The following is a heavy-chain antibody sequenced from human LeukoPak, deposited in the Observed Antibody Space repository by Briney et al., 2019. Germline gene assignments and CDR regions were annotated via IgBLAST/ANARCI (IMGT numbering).Heavy chain of an antibody. CDR3: AKDLSRITIFGVVLRYYYMDV. CDR1: GFTFSSYA. D-gene: IGHD3-3*01. J-gene: IGHJ6*03. CDR2: ISGSGGST. Sequence: GGSLRLSCAASGFTFSSYAMSWARQAPGKGLEWVSAISGSGGSTYYADSVKGRFTISRDNSKNTLYLQMNSLRAEDTAVYYCAKDLSRITIFGVVLRYYYMDVWGKGTTVTVSS. V-gene: IGHV3-23*01.